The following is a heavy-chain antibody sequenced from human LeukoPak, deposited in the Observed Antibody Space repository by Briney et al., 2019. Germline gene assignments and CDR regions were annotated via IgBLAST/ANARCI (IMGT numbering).Heavy chain of an antibody. CDR2: INHSGST. D-gene: IGHD3-3*01. CDR1: GGSFSGYY. Sequence: SETLSLTCAVYGGSFSGYYWSWIRQPPGKGLEWIGEINHSGSTNYNPSLKSRVTISVDTSKNQFSLKLSSVTAADTAVNYCARAHYYDFWSGYSRSGMDVWGQGTTVTVSS. CDR3: ARAHYYDFWSGYSRSGMDV. V-gene: IGHV4-34*01. J-gene: IGHJ6*02.